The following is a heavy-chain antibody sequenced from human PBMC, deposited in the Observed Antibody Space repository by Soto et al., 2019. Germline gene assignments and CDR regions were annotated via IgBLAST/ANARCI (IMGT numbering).Heavy chain of an antibody. Sequence: QVTLKESGPVLVKPTETLTLTCTVSGFSLSNARMGVSWIRQPPGKGLEWLAHIFSNDEKSYSTSLKSRLTISKDTSKSQVVLTMTNMDPVDTATYYCARIRKQLVWGDAFDIWGQGTMVTVSS. J-gene: IGHJ3*02. CDR2: IFSNDEK. CDR3: ARIRKQLVWGDAFDI. CDR1: GFSLSNARMG. D-gene: IGHD6-13*01. V-gene: IGHV2-26*01.